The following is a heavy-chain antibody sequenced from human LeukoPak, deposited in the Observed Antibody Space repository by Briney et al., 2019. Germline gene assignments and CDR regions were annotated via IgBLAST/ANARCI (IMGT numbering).Heavy chain of an antibody. V-gene: IGHV3-30*02. CDR1: GFIFSNYG. CDR3: AKISASAAGDYYDYMDV. Sequence: GGSLRLSCAASGFIFSNYGMHWVRQAPGKGLEWVAFILYDGSNKCYADSVKGRFTISRDNSNNTVYLQMNSLRAEDTAVYYCAKISASAAGDYYDYMDVWGRGTTVTVSS. J-gene: IGHJ6*03. CDR2: ILYDGSNK. D-gene: IGHD6-13*01.